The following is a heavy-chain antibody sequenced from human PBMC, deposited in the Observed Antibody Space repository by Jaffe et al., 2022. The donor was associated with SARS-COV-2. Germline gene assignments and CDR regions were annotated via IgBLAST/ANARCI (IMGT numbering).Heavy chain of an antibody. V-gene: IGHV3-30-3*01. J-gene: IGHJ4*02. CDR2: ILYDGSNE. CDR3: AREGAYCSGDTCYRYYFDY. Sequence: QVQLVESGGGVVQPGRSLRLSCAASGFTFSSFGMHWVRQAPGKGLEWVAVILYDGSNEYYADSVKGRFTISRDNSKNTLSLQMNSLRAEDTSVYYCAREGAYCSGDTCYRYYFDYWGQGTLVTVSS. D-gene: IGHD2-15*01. CDR1: GFTFSSFG.